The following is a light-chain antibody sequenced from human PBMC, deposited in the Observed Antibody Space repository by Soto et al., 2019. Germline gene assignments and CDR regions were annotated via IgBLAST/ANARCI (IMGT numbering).Light chain of an antibody. CDR3: LQHHTSPYT. CDR2: AAS. V-gene: IGKV1-17*01. CDR1: QGIGNN. J-gene: IGKJ2*01. Sequence: DIQMTQSPSSLSASVGDRVTITCRASQGIGNNLGWFQQKVGRAPKRLIYAASSLEGGVPLRFSGSGSGTEFSLTISGLQPEDFATYYCLQHHTSPYTFGQGTKLDIK.